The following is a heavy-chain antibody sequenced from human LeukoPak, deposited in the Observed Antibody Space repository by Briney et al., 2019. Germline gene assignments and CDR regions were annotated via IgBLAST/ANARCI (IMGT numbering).Heavy chain of an antibody. V-gene: IGHV5-51*01. J-gene: IGHJ4*02. Sequence: GESLKISCRASGYIFTSYWLGWVRQTPDKGLEWVGIIHPGDSDTRYSPSFQGQATISADKSISTAYLQWSSLKASDTAMYYCARHKGSTYDSSDYWGQGTLVTVSS. CDR1: GYIFTSYW. D-gene: IGHD3-22*01. CDR2: IHPGDSDT. CDR3: ARHKGSTYDSSDY.